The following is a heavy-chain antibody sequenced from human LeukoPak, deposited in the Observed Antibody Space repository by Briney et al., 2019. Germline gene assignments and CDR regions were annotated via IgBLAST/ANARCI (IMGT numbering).Heavy chain of an antibody. Sequence: GGSLRLSCAASGFTFDDYAMHWVRQAPGKGLEWVSLISWDGGSTYYADSVKGRFTISRDNSKNSLYLQMNSLRAEDTALYYCAKDTTRFGPRVFGYWGRGTLVTVSS. J-gene: IGHJ4*02. D-gene: IGHD3-10*02. V-gene: IGHV3-43D*03. CDR1: GFTFDDYA. CDR3: AKDTTRFGPRVFGY. CDR2: ISWDGGST.